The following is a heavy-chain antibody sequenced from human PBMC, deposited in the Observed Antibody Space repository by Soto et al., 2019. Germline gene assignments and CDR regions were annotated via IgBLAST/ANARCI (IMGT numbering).Heavy chain of an antibody. CDR1: GFTFSNAW. D-gene: IGHD3-22*01. Sequence: GGSLRLSCAASGFTFSNAWMNWVRQAPGKGLEWVGRIKSKTDGGTTDYAAPVKGRFTISRDDSKNTLYLQMNSLKTEDTAVYYCTPTYVSSGYYPQDYWGQGTLVTVSS. V-gene: IGHV3-15*07. CDR3: TPTYVSSGYYPQDY. CDR2: IKSKTDGGTT. J-gene: IGHJ4*02.